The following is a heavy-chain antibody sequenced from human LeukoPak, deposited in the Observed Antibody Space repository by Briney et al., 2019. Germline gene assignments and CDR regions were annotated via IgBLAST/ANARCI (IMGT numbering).Heavy chain of an antibody. Sequence: GGSLRLSCVASGFTVNNNYMNWVRQAPGKGLEWVSAISGSGGSTYYADSVKGRFTISRDNSKNTLYLQMNSLRAEDTAVYYCAKSIWDNMVRGAKPYYYMDVWGKGTTVTVSS. CDR2: ISGSGGST. J-gene: IGHJ6*03. CDR1: GFTVNNNY. CDR3: AKSIWDNMVRGAKPYYYMDV. D-gene: IGHD3-10*01. V-gene: IGHV3-23*01.